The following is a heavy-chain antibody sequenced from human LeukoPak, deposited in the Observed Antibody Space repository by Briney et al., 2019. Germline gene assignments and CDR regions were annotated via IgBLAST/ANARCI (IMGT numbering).Heavy chain of an antibody. V-gene: IGHV4-59*01. J-gene: IGHJ4*02. Sequence: SETLSLTCTVSGGSISSYYWSWIRQPPGKGLEWIGYIYYSGSTNYNPSLKSRVTISVDTSKNQFSLKLSSVTAADTAVYYCARGDYFDYWGQGTLVTVSS. CDR2: IYYSGST. CDR3: ARGDYFDY. CDR1: GGSISSYY.